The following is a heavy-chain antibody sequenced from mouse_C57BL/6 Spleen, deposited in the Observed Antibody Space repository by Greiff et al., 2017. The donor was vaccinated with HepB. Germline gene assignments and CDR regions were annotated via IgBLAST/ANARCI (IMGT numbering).Heavy chain of an antibody. CDR3: GRLRYETEYAMDY. J-gene: IGHJ4*01. CDR1: GYTFTDYY. V-gene: IGHV1-19*01. D-gene: IGHD2-3*01. Sequence: EVKLQQSGPVLVKPGASVKMSCKASGYTFTDYYMNWVKQSHGKSLEWIGVINPYNGGTSYNQKFKGKATLTVDKSSSTAYMELNSLTSEDSAVSCCGRLRYETEYAMDYWGQGTSVTVSS. CDR2: INPYNGGT.